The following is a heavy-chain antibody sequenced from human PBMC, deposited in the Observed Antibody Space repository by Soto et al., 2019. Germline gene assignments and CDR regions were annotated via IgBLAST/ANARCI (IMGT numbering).Heavy chain of an antibody. CDR2: ISWNSGSI. CDR1: GFSFDDYA. D-gene: IGHD2-2*01. V-gene: IGHV3-9*01. Sequence: LRLSCAASGFSFDDYAVHWVRQAPGKGLEWVSGISWNSGSIGYADSVKGRFTISRDNAKNSLYLQMNSLRPEDTALYYCAKVAMSTGYIDYWGQGTLVTVSS. CDR3: AKVAMSTGYIDY. J-gene: IGHJ4*02.